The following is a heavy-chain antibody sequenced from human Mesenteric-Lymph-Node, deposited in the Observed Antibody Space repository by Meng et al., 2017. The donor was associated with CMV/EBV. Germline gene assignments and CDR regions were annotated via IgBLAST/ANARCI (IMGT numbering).Heavy chain of an antibody. V-gene: IGHV3-30*02. D-gene: IGHD2-2*01. J-gene: IGHJ6*02. CDR2: IRHDGSNE. CDR1: GFSFSSYC. Sequence: GESLKISCAASGFSFSSYCMYWVRHAPGKGLEWVTFIRHDGSNEKYVDSVKGRFTISRDNSKNTLYLQMNSLTTEDTAVYYCARDQQYQPYYSGLDLWGQGITVTVSS. CDR3: ARDQQYQPYYSGLDL.